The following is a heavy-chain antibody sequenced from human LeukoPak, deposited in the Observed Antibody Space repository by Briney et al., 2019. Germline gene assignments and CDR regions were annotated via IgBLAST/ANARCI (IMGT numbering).Heavy chain of an antibody. CDR2: IRYDGSDK. Sequence: GGSLRLSCAASRFLFASYGMHWVRQAPGKGLEWVAFIRYDGSDKYYADSVRGRFTISRDNSKKTLSLQMTTLRPDDTAVYYCATATVPVGYFDYWGQGTLVTVSS. CDR1: RFLFASYG. J-gene: IGHJ4*02. CDR3: ATATVPVGYFDY. V-gene: IGHV3-30*02. D-gene: IGHD2-8*02.